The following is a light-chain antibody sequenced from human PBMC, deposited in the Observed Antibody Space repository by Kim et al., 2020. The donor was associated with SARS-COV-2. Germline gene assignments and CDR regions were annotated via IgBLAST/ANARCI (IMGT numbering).Light chain of an antibody. Sequence: QSITISCTGVSSDIGGYYFVSWYQQHPGKAPKLMIYDVSLRPSGMSNRFSGSKSGNTASLTISGLQPEDEAIYYCNSYSKTTTLRVFGGGTQLTVL. J-gene: IGLJ3*02. CDR1: SSDIGGYYF. CDR2: DVS. CDR3: NSYSKTTTLRV. V-gene: IGLV2-14*03.